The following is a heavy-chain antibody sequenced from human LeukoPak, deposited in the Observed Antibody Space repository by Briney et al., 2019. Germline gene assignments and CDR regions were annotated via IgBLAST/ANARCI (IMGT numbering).Heavy chain of an antibody. V-gene: IGHV1-2*02. Sequence: GASVKVSCKASVYTFTGYYMHWVRQAPGQGLEWVGWINPNSGGTNYAQKFQGRVTMTRDTSISTAYMELSRLRSDDTAVYYCARDRYSSSWYDKRYYYYMDVWGKGTTVTVSS. CDR2: INPNSGGT. D-gene: IGHD6-13*01. CDR3: ARDRYSSSWYDKRYYYYMDV. J-gene: IGHJ6*03. CDR1: VYTFTGYY.